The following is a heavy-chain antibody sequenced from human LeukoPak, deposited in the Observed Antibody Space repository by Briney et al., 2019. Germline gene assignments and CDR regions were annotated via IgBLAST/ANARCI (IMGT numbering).Heavy chain of an antibody. CDR1: GFTFSTYG. CDR3: AKDGPLLWFGRTDA. V-gene: IGHV3-23*01. J-gene: IGHJ5*02. D-gene: IGHD3-10*01. Sequence: GGSDSLSCVASGFTFSTYGMSWVRQAPGKGLEWVAAVSSTGSGTYYPDSLKGRFIISRDNSQNTVFLQMNSLRPEDTAFYFCAKDGPLLWFGRTDAWGQGILVTVSS. CDR2: VSSTGSGT.